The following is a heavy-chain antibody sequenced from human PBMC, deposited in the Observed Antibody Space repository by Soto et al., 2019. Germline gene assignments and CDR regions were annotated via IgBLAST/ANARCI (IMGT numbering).Heavy chain of an antibody. CDR1: GFTCSSYS. Sequence: WGPLRLSFPASGFTCSSYSMNWVRQAPGKGLEWVSSISSSSSTIYYADSVKGRFTISRDNAKNSLYLQMNRLRDEDTAVYYFSREGGYSSNWFSPRYPFDYWGQGTLVTVSS. CDR3: SREGGYSSNWFSPRYPFDY. CDR2: ISSSSSTI. D-gene: IGHD6-13*01. V-gene: IGHV3-21*01. J-gene: IGHJ4*02.